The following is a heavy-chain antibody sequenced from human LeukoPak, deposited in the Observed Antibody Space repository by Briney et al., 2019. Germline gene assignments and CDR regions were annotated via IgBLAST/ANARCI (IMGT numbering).Heavy chain of an antibody. CDR1: GFILRRCS. Sequence: GGSLRLSCAASGFILRRCSMKWVRQARGGGLEWVSSIRGSSFYINYADSVTGRFTISRDNAENSVYLQMSSLRDEDTAVYYCARIRDPYGYAHLDLWGQGTLVTVST. V-gene: IGHV3-21*01. CDR3: ARIRDPYGYAHLDL. J-gene: IGHJ4*02. CDR2: IRGSSFYI. D-gene: IGHD5-18*01.